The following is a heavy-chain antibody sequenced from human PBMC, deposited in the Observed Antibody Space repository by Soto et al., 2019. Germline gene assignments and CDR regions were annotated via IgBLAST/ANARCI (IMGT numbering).Heavy chain of an antibody. CDR1: GFTVSSNY. CDR3: ARDGQLDDYYYYGMDV. D-gene: IGHD6-13*01. J-gene: IGHJ6*02. Sequence: GSLRLSGAASGFTVSSNYMSWVRQARGKGLEWVSVIYSGGSTYYADSVKGRFTISRDNSKNTLYLQMNSLRAEDTAVYYCARDGQLDDYYYYGMDVWGQGTTVTVSS. CDR2: IYSGGST. V-gene: IGHV3-53*01.